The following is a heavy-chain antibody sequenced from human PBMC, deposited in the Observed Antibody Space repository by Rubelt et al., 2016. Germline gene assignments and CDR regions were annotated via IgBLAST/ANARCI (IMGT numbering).Heavy chain of an antibody. D-gene: IGHD6-19*01. Sequence: QVQLQESGPGLVKPSETLSLTCTVSGYSISSGYYWGWIRQPPGKGLEWIGMIYDIGRTYYNPAPKSRVTISVDTSKIQCSLKLSSVSAADTAVYYCARDHSSGWYLEGFFDYWGQGTLVTVSS. CDR3: ARDHSSGWYLEGFFDY. J-gene: IGHJ4*02. CDR1: GYSISSGYY. CDR2: IYDIGRT. V-gene: IGHV4-38-2*02.